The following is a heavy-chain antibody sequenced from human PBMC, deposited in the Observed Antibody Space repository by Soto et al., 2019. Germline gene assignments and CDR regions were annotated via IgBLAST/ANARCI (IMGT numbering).Heavy chain of an antibody. Sequence: QLQLQESGPGLVKPSETLSLTCTVSGGSISSSSYYWGWIRQPPGKGLEWIGSTYYSGSTYYNPSLKSRVTISVDTSKNQFSLKLSSVTAADTAVYYGARQRSDRLYSTGWSVFDYWGQGTLVTVSS. CDR1: GGSISSSSYY. D-gene: IGHD6-19*01. CDR3: ARQRSDRLYSTGWSVFDY. CDR2: TYYSGST. V-gene: IGHV4-39*01. J-gene: IGHJ4*02.